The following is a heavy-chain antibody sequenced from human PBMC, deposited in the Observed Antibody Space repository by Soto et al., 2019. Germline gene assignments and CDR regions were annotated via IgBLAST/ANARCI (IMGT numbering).Heavy chain of an antibody. CDR3: AKEFFYGSGFYPSLDALDI. CDR1: GFTLGTYG. V-gene: IGHV3-30*18. CDR2: ISNDGGDK. Sequence: QVQLAESGGGVVQPGRSLTITCAASGFTLGTYGMHWVRQAPGKGLEWVAVISNDGGDKYYSDSVMGRFTISRDNSKNTLFLQMNSLRAEDTAVYFCAKEFFYGSGFYPSLDALDIWGQGTVVTVSS. D-gene: IGHD3-22*01. J-gene: IGHJ3*02.